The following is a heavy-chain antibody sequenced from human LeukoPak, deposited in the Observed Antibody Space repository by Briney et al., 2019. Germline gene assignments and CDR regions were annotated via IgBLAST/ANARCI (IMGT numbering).Heavy chain of an antibody. CDR3: ARDIRYCSSTSCSYYFDY. J-gene: IGHJ4*02. D-gene: IGHD2-2*01. V-gene: IGHV3-53*01. Sequence: GGSLRLSCAASGFTFSSYWMNWVRQAPGKGLVWVSVIYSGGSTYYADSVKGRFTISRDNSKNTLYLQMNSLRAEDTAVYYCARDIRYCSSTSCSYYFDYWGQGTLVTVSS. CDR1: GFTFSSYW. CDR2: IYSGGST.